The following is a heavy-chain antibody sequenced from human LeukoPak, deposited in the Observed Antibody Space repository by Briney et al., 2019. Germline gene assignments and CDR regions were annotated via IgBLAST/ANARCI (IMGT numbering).Heavy chain of an antibody. D-gene: IGHD3-10*01. J-gene: IGHJ5*02. CDR3: AREGIRGVIGGWFDP. CDR1: GVSISSGRYY. CDR2: IYTSGST. V-gene: IGHV4-61*02. Sequence: SETLSLTCTVSGVSISSGRYYWSWLRPPAGKGLEWSGRIYTSGSTNYNPSLKRRVTISVHTSKKQFSLKLSSVTAADTAVYYCAREGIRGVIGGWFDPWGQGILVTVSS.